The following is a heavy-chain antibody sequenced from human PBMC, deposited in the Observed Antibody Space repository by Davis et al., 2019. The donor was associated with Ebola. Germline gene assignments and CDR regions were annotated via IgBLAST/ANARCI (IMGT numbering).Heavy chain of an antibody. CDR3: AKGVVCVSSNCFYDF. CDR1: GFSFSNYW. CDR2: INSDGSST. J-gene: IGHJ4*02. Sequence: GESLKISCAASGFSFSNYWMDWVRQAPGKGLVWVSRINSDGSSTGYADSVKGRFTVSRDNSKNMLYLQVSSLRAGDTAVYYCAKGVVCVSSNCFYDFWGQGTLVTVSS. V-gene: IGHV3-74*01. D-gene: IGHD2-2*01.